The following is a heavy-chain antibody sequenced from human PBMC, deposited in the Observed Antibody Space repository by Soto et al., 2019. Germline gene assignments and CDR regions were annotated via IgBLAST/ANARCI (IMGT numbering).Heavy chain of an antibody. CDR3: AAETEDAFDI. J-gene: IGHJ3*02. Sequence: PGGSLRLSCAASGFTFSSYEMNWVRQAPGKGLEWVSYISSSGSTIYYADSVKGRFTISRDNAKNSLYLQMNSLRAEDTAVYYCAAETEDAFDIWGQGTMVTASS. CDR1: GFTFSSYE. CDR2: ISSSGSTI. V-gene: IGHV3-48*03.